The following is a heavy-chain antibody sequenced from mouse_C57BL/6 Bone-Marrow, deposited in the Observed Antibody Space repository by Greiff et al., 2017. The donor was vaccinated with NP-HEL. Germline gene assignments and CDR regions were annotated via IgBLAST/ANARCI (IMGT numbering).Heavy chain of an antibody. D-gene: IGHD2-3*01. J-gene: IGHJ4*01. CDR2: ISSGSSTI. Sequence: DVMLVESGGGLVKPGGSLKLSCAASGFTFSDYGMHWVRQAPEKGLEWVAYISSGSSTIYYADTVKGRFTISRDNAKNTLFLQMTSLRSEDTAMYYCAPYDPHYYAMDYWGQGTSVTVSS. CDR1: GFTFSDYG. CDR3: APYDPHYYAMDY. V-gene: IGHV5-17*01.